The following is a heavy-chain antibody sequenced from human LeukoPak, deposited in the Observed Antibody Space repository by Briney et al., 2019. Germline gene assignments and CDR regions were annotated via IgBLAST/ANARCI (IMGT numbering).Heavy chain of an antibody. Sequence: GASVKVSCKASGYTFTGYYIHWVRQAPGQGLEWMGLINPNSGGTNYAQKFQGRVTMTRDTSISTAYMELSRLRSDDTAVYYCAKDGSGEYGMDVWGQGTTVTVSS. CDR1: GYTFTGYY. CDR3: AKDGSGEYGMDV. CDR2: INPNSGGT. D-gene: IGHD3-10*01. V-gene: IGHV1-2*02. J-gene: IGHJ6*02.